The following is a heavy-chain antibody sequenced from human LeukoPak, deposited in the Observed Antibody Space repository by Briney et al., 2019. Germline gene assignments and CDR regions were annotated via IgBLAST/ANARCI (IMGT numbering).Heavy chain of an antibody. D-gene: IGHD3-16*01. V-gene: IGHV4-34*01. J-gene: IGHJ4*02. Sequence: SETLSLTCAVYGGSFSGYYWSWIRQPPGKGLEWIGEINHSGSTNYNPSLKSRVTISVDTSKNQFSLKLSSVTAADTAVYYCASVEMATMSYVVSYWGQGTLVTVSS. CDR2: INHSGST. CDR3: ASVEMATMSYVVSY. CDR1: GGSFSGYY.